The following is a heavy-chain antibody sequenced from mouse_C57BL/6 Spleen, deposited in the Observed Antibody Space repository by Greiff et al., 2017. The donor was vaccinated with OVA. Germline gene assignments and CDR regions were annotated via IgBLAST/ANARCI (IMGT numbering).Heavy chain of an antibody. D-gene: IGHD2-5*01. Sequence: QVQLKQSGAELVKPGASVKISCKASGYAFSSYWMNWVKQRPGKGLEWIGQIYPGDGDTNYNGKFKGKATLTADKSSSTAYMQLSSLTSEDSAVYFCAIYSNSPYYYAMDYWGQGTSVTVSS. V-gene: IGHV1-80*01. CDR2: IYPGDGDT. CDR1: GYAFSSYW. J-gene: IGHJ4*01. CDR3: AIYSNSPYYYAMDY.